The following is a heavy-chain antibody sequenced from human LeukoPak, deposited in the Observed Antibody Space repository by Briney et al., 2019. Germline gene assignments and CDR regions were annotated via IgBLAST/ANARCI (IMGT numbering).Heavy chain of an antibody. Sequence: GGSLRLSCAASGFTVSRNYMSWVRQAPGKGLEWVSVIYSGGSTYYADSVKGRFTISRDNSKNTLYLQMNSLRAEDTAVYYCARSVPSPYYFDYWGKGTLVTVSS. CDR1: GFTVSRNY. CDR2: IYSGGST. J-gene: IGHJ4*02. V-gene: IGHV3-53*01. CDR3: ARSVPSPYYFDY.